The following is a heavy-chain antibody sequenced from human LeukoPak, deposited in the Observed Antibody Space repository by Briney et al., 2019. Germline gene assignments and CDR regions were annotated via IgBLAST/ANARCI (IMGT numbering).Heavy chain of an antibody. D-gene: IGHD3-22*01. CDR3: ARVLRHGYSEF. V-gene: IGHV4-59*01. CDR1: GGPISSYC. CDR2: IYYTGST. J-gene: IGHJ4*02. Sequence: PSETLSLTCSVSGGPISSYCGSWIRQPPGKGREWIGYIYYTGSTNYSPSLKSRVTISTDTSKNQFSLKLTSVTAADTAVYYCARVLRHGYSEFWGQGTLVTVSS.